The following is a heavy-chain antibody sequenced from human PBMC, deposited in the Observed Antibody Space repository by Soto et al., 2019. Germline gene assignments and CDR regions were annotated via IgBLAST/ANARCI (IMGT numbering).Heavy chain of an antibody. CDR3: AREVISPVHQGAEDAFDL. CDR2: SLYSGTV. J-gene: IGHJ3*01. Sequence: QVQLQEAGPGLVKPSQTLSLTCTVSGGSITSDNYCWSWLRQPPGKALKWIGYSLYSGTVYYKSCIKSRVTITQDTSNNQFALNLNSGTAADTAIYYFAREVISPVHQGAEDAFDLWGQGKMVTVSS. D-gene: IGHD2-21*01. V-gene: IGHV4-30-4*01. CDR1: GGSITSDNYC.